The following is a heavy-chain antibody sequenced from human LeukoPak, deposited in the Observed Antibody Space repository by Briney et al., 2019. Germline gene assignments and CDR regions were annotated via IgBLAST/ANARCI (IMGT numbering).Heavy chain of an antibody. CDR1: GGSITTSSYY. D-gene: IGHD2/OR15-2a*01. CDR2: IYYSGST. J-gene: IGHJ2*01. Sequence: PSETLSLTCTVSGGSITTSSYYWGWIRQPPGKGLEWIGIIYYSGSTYYNPSLKGRVTISVDTSKNQFSLTLSSVTAADTAVYYCARAFRARYFDLWGRGTLVTVSS. V-gene: IGHV4-39*01. CDR3: ARAFRARYFDL.